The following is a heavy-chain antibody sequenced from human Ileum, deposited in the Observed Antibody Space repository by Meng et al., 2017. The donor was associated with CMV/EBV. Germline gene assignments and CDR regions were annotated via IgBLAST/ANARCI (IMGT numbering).Heavy chain of an antibody. V-gene: IGHV3-11*01. Sequence: CAASGFTFSDYCMNWILQAPGKGLEWVSYISNSGGTMDYADSVKGRFTISRDDAKNSLYLQMNSLRAEDTAIYYCARAWRQKNAFEYWGQGTMVTVSS. D-gene: IGHD3-3*01. J-gene: IGHJ3*01. CDR2: ISNSGGTM. CDR1: GFTFSDYC. CDR3: ARAWRQKNAFEY.